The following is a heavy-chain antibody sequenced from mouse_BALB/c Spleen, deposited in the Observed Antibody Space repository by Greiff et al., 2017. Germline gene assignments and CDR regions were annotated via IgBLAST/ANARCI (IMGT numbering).Heavy chain of an antibody. CDR1: GYTFTSYW. Sequence: VQLQESGAELAKPGASVKMSCKASGYTFTSYWMHWVKQRPGQGLEWIGYINPSTGYTEYNQKFKDKATLTADKSSSTAYIQLSSLTSEDSAVYYCARGDEGDYVDYWGQGTTLTVSS. CDR3: ARGDEGDYVDY. J-gene: IGHJ2*01. CDR2: INPSTGYT. V-gene: IGHV1-7*01. D-gene: IGHD3-3*01.